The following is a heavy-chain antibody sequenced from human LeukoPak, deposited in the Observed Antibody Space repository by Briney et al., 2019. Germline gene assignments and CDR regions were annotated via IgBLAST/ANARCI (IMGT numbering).Heavy chain of an antibody. CDR3: ARGRSMDRGTNYYGMDV. V-gene: IGHV3-13*04. Sequence: SGGSLRLSCAASGFPFSSYDMHWVRQATGKGLECVSGIGSTGDTYYPGSVKGRFTISREDAKNSLYLQMNSLSAGDTAVYYCARGRSMDRGTNYYGMDVWGQGTTVTVSS. CDR1: GFPFSSYD. D-gene: IGHD3-10*01. CDR2: IGSTGDT. J-gene: IGHJ6*02.